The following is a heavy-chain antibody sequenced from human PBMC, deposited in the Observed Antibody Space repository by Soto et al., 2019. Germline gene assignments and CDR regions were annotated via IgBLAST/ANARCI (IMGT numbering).Heavy chain of an antibody. D-gene: IGHD3-10*01. CDR2: ISAYNGNT. Sequence: QVQLVQSGAEVKKPGASVKVSCKASGYTFTSYGISWVRQAPGPGLEWMGWISAYNGNTNYAQKLQGRVTMTPDTATSTAYMELRSRRSADTAVYCCAREYGSGSRFDYWGQGTMVTVSS. V-gene: IGHV1-18*01. CDR3: AREYGSGSRFDY. CDR1: GYTFTSYG. J-gene: IGHJ4*02.